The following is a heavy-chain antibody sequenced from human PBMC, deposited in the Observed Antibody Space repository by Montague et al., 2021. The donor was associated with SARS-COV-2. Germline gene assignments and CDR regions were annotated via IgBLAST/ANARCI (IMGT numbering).Heavy chain of an antibody. V-gene: IGHV6-1*01. J-gene: IGHJ6*02. D-gene: IGHD1-1*01. CDR1: GDSVSSNSPT. Sequence: CAISGDSVSSNSPTWKWDRQSPSRQLDWLGRTYYKTKWYNDYAVSVRGRVTINPDTSKNQFSLQLNSVTPEDTAIYYCTSGREGNYNVMDVWGQGTTVTVSS. CDR2: TYYKTKWYN. CDR3: TSGREGNYNVMDV.